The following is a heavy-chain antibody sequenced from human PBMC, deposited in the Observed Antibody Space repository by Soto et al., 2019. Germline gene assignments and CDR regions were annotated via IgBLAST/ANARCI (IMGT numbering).Heavy chain of an antibody. D-gene: IGHD3-22*01. CDR3: ARVLYYYDSSGYYGY. CDR1: GLTFSSYG. J-gene: IGHJ4*02. V-gene: IGHV3-21*01. CDR2: ISSSSSYI. Sequence: GGSLRLSCAASGLTFSSYGMNWVRQAPGKGLEWVSSISSSSSYIYYADSVKGRFTISRDNAKNSLYLQMNSLRAEDTAVYYCARVLYYYDSSGYYGYWGQGTLVTVPS.